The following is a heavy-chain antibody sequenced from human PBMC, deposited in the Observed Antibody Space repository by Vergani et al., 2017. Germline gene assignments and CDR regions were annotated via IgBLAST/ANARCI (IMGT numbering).Heavy chain of an antibody. CDR3: TGVYDSSGSYKGAIGY. D-gene: IGHD3-22*01. J-gene: IGHJ4*02. Sequence: EVQLVESGGGLVQPGRSLRLSCTASGFTFGDYAMSWFRQAPGKGLEWVGFIRSKAYGGTTEYAASVKGRFTISRDDSKSIAYLQMNSLKTEDTAVYYCTGVYDSSGSYKGAIGYWGQGTLVTVSS. V-gene: IGHV3-49*03. CDR2: IRSKAYGGTT. CDR1: GFTFGDYA.